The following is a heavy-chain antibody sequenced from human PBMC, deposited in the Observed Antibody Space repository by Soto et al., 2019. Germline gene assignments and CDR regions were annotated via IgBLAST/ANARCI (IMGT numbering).Heavy chain of an antibody. V-gene: IGHV3-23*01. J-gene: IGHJ4*02. CDR1: GFTFSSYA. CDR3: AKDLGYSYGPYYFDY. CDR2: ISGSGGST. Sequence: GGSLRLSSAASGFTFSSYAMSWVSQAPGKGLEWVSAISGSGGSTYYADSVKGRFTIPRDNSKNTLYLQMNSLRAEDTAVYYCAKDLGYSYGPYYFDYWGQGTLVTVSS. D-gene: IGHD5-18*01.